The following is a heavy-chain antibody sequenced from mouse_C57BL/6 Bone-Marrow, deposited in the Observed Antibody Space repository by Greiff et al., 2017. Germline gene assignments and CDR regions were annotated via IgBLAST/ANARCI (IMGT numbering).Heavy chain of an antibody. Sequence: QVQLKESGAELVKPGASVKLSCKASGYTFTEYTIHWVKQRSGQGLEWIGWFYPGSGSIKYNEKFKDKATLTAYKSSSSFFMELSRLTSENSAFYFCARHEEVYSDWYFDVWGTGTTVTVSS. D-gene: IGHD2-12*01. CDR2: FYPGSGSI. CDR1: GYTFTEYT. J-gene: IGHJ1*03. V-gene: IGHV1-62-2*01. CDR3: ARHEEVYSDWYFDV.